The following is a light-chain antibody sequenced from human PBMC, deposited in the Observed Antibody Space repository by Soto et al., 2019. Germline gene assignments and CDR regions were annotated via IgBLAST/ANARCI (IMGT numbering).Light chain of an antibody. J-gene: IGLJ1*01. V-gene: IGLV2-14*01. CDR3: NSYTNTSTYV. CDR1: SSDVGAYNY. CDR2: HVS. Sequence: QSVLTQPASVSGSPGQSITISCTGTSSDVGAYNYVSWYQQYPGKAPKLMIYHVSNRPSGVSNRFSGSKSGNSASLTISGLQGEDEADYYCNSYTNTSTYVFGTGTKVT.